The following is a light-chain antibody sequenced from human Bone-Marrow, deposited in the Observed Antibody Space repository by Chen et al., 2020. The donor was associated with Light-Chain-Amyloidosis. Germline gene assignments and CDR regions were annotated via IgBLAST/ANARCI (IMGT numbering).Light chain of an antibody. CDR2: SDT. Sequence: SYELPQPPSVSVSPGQTARITCSGDDLPTKYAYWYQQKPGQAPVLVRHSDTERPSGISERFSGSSSGTTATLTISGVQTEDEADYHCQSADSSGTYEVIFGGGTKLTVL. CDR3: QSADSSGTYEVI. J-gene: IGLJ2*01. CDR1: DLPTKY. V-gene: IGLV3-25*03.